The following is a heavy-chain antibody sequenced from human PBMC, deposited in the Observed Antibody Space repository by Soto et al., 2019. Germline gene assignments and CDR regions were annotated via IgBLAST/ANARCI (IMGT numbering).Heavy chain of an antibody. CDR3: TKDQPGYYRLIDY. D-gene: IGHD1-26*01. CDR2: IGGGGVST. V-gene: IGHV3-23*01. J-gene: IGHJ4*02. CDR1: GFIFRNFA. Sequence: EVQLLESGGGLIQPGGSLIIYCGGSGFIFRNFAMSWVRQAPGKGLEWVSAIGGGGVSTWYADSVKGRFSISRDNSRNMLFLQMNSLRVEDTAVYYCTKDQPGYYRLIDYWAQGTLVTVAS.